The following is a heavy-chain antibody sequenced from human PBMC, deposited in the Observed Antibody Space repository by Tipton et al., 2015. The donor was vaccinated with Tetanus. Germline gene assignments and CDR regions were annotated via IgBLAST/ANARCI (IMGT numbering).Heavy chain of an antibody. CDR2: IHSGGDT. J-gene: IGHJ4*02. Sequence: GSLRLSCVATGFNVRSNFINWVRQAPGKGPEWVSAIHSGGDTFYADSVKGRFTISRDNFKNTLYLQMNSLRAEDTAVYYCARDGAFDYWGQGTLVTASS. V-gene: IGHV3-66*01. CDR1: GFNVRSNF. D-gene: IGHD3-16*01. CDR3: ARDGAFDY.